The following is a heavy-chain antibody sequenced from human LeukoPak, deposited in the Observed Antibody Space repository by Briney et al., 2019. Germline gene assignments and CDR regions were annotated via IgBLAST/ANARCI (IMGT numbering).Heavy chain of an antibody. CDR2: INSDGSST. Sequence: GGSLRLSCAASGFTFSSYWMHWVRQAPGKGLVWDSRINSDGSSTSYADSVKGRFTISRDNAKNTLYLQMNSLRAEDTAVYYCARDHRGSGSRYYYYYMDVWGKGTTVTISS. D-gene: IGHD3-10*01. CDR3: ARDHRGSGSRYYYYYMDV. J-gene: IGHJ6*03. V-gene: IGHV3-74*01. CDR1: GFTFSSYW.